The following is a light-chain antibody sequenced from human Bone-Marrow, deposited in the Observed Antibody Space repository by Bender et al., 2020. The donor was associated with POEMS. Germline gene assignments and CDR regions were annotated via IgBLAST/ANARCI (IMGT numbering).Light chain of an antibody. V-gene: IGLV2-23*02. CDR1: SNDVGSYNL. Sequence: QSALTQPASVSGSPGQSITISCTGTSNDVGSYNLVSWYQHHPGKVPKLLIFEVTQRPSGVSNRFSGSKSGDTASLTISGLQAEDEADYYCQSYDNSLGGWVFGGGTKLTVL. CDR3: QSYDNSLGGWV. J-gene: IGLJ3*02. CDR2: EVT.